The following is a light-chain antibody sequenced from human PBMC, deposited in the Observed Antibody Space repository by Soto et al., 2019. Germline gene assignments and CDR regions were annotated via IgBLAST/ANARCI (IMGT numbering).Light chain of an antibody. J-gene: IGLJ2*01. CDR1: SSDVGGYNY. CDR2: EVS. CDR3: SSYTSSSTLE. V-gene: IGLV2-14*01. Sequence: QSALTQPASVSGSPGQSITFSCTGTSSDVGGYNYVSWYQQHPGKAPKLMIYEVSNRPSGVSNRFSGSKSGNTASLTISGLQAEDEADYFCSSYTSSSTLEFGGGTKVTVL.